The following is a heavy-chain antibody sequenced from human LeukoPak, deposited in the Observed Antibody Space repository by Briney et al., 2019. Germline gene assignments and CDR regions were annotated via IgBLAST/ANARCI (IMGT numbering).Heavy chain of an antibody. Sequence: PGRSLRLSCAASGFTFSTYGMHWVRQAQGKGLEWVALIWYDGSNESYADSVKGRFTISRDNSRNTLYLQMNSLRGEDTAVYYCARGGLTIAEATTSWYLDYWGQGTLVTVSS. CDR3: ARGGLTIAEATTSWYLDY. V-gene: IGHV3-33*01. CDR1: GFTFSTYG. D-gene: IGHD1-26*01. CDR2: IWYDGSNE. J-gene: IGHJ4*02.